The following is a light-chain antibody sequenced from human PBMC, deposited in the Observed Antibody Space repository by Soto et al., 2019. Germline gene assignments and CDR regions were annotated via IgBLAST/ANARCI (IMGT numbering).Light chain of an antibody. CDR1: QSVRSNF. CDR2: GAS. Sequence: EIVLPLSPSPVSLSPGERSALSCMASQSVRSNFLAWYQQKPGQAPRLLIYGASNRATGIPDRFSGSGSGTEFTLTISSLQPDDFTTYYCQHYNCYSEAFCQGTKVDIK. J-gene: IGKJ1*01. V-gene: IGKV3-20*01. CDR3: QHYNCYSEA.